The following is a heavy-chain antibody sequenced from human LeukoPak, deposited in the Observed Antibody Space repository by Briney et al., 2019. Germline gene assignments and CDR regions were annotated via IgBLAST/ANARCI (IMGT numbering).Heavy chain of an antibody. Sequence: ASVKVSCKASGGTFSSYTISWVRQAPGQGLEWMGRIIPILGIANYAQKFQGRVTITADKSTSTAYMELSSLRSEDTAVYYCARGNGIFGVVSDYWGQGTLVTVPS. CDR2: IIPILGIA. J-gene: IGHJ4*02. V-gene: IGHV1-69*02. CDR1: GGTFSSYT. CDR3: ARGNGIFGVVSDY. D-gene: IGHD3-3*01.